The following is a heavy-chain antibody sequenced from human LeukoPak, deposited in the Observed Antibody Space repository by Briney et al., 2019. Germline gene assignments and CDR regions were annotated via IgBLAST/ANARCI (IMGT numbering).Heavy chain of an antibody. CDR2: ISYSGST. CDR3: ARVAFGGYSYGYVDF. V-gene: IGHV4-39*01. J-gene: IGHJ4*02. CDR1: GGSVSSSPYS. Sequence: SETLSLTCTVSGGSVSSSPYSWGWIRQPPGKGLGWIGTISYSGSTYYNPSLKSRVTLSVDTSKNQFSLRLSSVTAADTAVYYCARVAFGGYSYGYVDFWGQGTLVTVSS. D-gene: IGHD5-18*01.